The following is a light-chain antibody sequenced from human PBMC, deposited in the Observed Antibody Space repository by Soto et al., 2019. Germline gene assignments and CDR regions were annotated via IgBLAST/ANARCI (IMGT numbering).Light chain of an antibody. CDR3: QHYYVIPYT. V-gene: IGKV4-1*01. Sequence: DIVMTQSPDSLAVSLGERATINCKSSQTILFSSDNRNYLAWYQQKPGQPPKLLISWASTRASGVPDRFSGSGSGTDFTLTISSLQPEDVAVYYCQHYYVIPYTFVQGTKLEIK. CDR1: QTILFSSDNRNY. J-gene: IGKJ2*01. CDR2: WAS.